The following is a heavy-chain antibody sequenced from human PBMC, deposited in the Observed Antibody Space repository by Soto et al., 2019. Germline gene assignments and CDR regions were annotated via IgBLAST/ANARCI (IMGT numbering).Heavy chain of an antibody. CDR3: AHRRRSITIFGVVMDSDAFDS. V-gene: IGHV2-5*02. Sequence: SGPTLVNPTQTLTLTCTFSGFSLSTSGVGVGWIRQPPGKALEWLALIYWDDDKRYSPSLKSRLTITKDTSKNQVVLTMTNMDPVDTATYYCAHRRRSITIFGVVMDSDAFDSWGQGTMVTVSS. D-gene: IGHD3-3*01. J-gene: IGHJ3*02. CDR2: IYWDDDK. CDR1: GFSLSTSGVG.